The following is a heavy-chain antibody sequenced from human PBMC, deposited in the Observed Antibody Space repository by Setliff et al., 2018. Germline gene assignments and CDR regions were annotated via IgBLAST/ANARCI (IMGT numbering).Heavy chain of an antibody. CDR3: GRASRFGTIVYRGDYYMDV. D-gene: IGHD3-10*01. CDR2: INTNTGNP. CDR1: GYTFTTYA. V-gene: IGHV7-4-1*02. Sequence: ASVKVSCKASGYTFTTYAIGWMRQAPGQGLEWMGWINTNTGNPTYAQGFTGRFVFSLDTSVSTAYLQISSLKAEDSAVYYCGRASRFGTIVYRGDYYMDVWGKGTTVTVSS. J-gene: IGHJ6*03.